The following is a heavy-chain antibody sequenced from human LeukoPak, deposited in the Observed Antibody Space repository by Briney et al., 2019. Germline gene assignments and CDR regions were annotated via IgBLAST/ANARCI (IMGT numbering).Heavy chain of an antibody. Sequence: GGSLRLSCAASGFTFSNYAMNWVRQAPGKGLEWVSGISASGGSTYYADSVKGRFTISRDNSKNTLYLQMNSLRAEDTAVYYCAKSSIAPYDYVWGSYRLRSYWGQGTLVTVSS. D-gene: IGHD3-16*02. CDR2: ISASGGST. CDR1: GFTFSNYA. CDR3: AKSSIAPYDYVWGSYRLRSY. V-gene: IGHV3-23*01. J-gene: IGHJ4*02.